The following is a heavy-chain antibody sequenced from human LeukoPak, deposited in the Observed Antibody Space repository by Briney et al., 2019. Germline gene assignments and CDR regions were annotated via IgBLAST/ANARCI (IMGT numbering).Heavy chain of an antibody. Sequence: PGGSPRLSCTASGFTFGDYAMSWVRQAPGKGLEWVGFIRSKAYGGTTEYAASVKGRFTISRDDSKSIAYLQMNSLKTEDTAVYYCTRDLDGFGDDYYYYYYMDVWGKGTTVTISS. V-gene: IGHV3-49*04. D-gene: IGHD3-10*01. CDR1: GFTFGDYA. CDR2: IRSKAYGGTT. CDR3: TRDLDGFGDDYYYYYYMDV. J-gene: IGHJ6*03.